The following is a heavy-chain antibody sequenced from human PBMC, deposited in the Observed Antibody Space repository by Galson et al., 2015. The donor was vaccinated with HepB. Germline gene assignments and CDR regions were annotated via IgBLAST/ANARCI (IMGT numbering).Heavy chain of an antibody. CDR1: GFTFSSYA. CDR3: AKPQGSGWLNDLFDY. Sequence: SLRLSCAASGFTFSSYAMSWVRQAPGKGLEWVSAISGSGGSTYYADSVKGRFTISRDNSKNTLYLQMNSLRAEDTAVYYCAKPQGSGWLNDLFDYWGQGTLVTVSS. J-gene: IGHJ4*02. CDR2: ISGSGGST. V-gene: IGHV3-23*01. D-gene: IGHD6-19*01.